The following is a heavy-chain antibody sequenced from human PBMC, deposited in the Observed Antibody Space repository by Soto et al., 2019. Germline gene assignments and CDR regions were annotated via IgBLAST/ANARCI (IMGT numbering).Heavy chain of an antibody. V-gene: IGHV1-18*01. J-gene: IGHJ5*02. CDR3: XRDWKGAEGFDP. Sequence: QVQLVQSGAEVKKPGASVKVSCKASGYTFSTYGFSWVRQAPGQGLEWMGWIGADNGDTNYAQNFQGRVTMTTDKXXXXXXXXXXXXXXXXXXXXXXXRDWKGAEGFDPWGQGTLVTVSS. D-gene: IGHD1-1*01. CDR1: GYTFSTYG. CDR2: IGADNGDT.